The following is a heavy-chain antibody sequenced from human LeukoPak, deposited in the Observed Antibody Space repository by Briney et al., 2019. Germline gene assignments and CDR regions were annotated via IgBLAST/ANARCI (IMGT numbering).Heavy chain of an antibody. CDR2: IYYSGST. CDR3: ARYVPGSGWDFDY. J-gene: IGHJ4*02. D-gene: IGHD6-19*01. Sequence: SQTLSLNCTVSGGPISGYHWSWIRQPPGQGLEWIGYIYYSGSTNYNPSLKSRVTISVDTSKNQFSLKLSSVTAADTAVYYCARYVPGSGWDFDYWGQGTLVTVSS. CDR1: GGPISGYH. V-gene: IGHV4-59*01.